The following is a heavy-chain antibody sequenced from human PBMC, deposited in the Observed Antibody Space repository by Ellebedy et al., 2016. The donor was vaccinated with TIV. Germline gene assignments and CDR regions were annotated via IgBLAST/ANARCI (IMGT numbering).Heavy chain of an antibody. V-gene: IGHV4-59*01. CDR1: GGPTSTYY. J-gene: IGHJ5*02. CDR2: VYYSGSP. CDR3: ARGFLAKWLDP. Sequence: MPSETLSLTCTVSGGPTSTYYWTWIRQPPGKGLEWIGNVYYSGSPNYNPSLKSRVTISLDTSKKQFSLKLDSVTAADTAVYYCARGFLAKWLDPWGRGILVTVAS.